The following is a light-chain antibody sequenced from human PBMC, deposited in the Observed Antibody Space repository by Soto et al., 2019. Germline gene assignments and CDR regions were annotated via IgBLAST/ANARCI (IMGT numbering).Light chain of an antibody. CDR1: QSVTSSS. J-gene: IGKJ1*01. Sequence: EIVLTQSPGTLSSSPGERATLSCRASQSVTSSSLGWYQQKPGQAPRLLMHSVSSRATGIPDRFSGSGSGTNFTLNIRRMEPEDFAVYYCNQYGSSPWTFGQGTKVEIK. CDR2: SVS. CDR3: NQYGSSPWT. V-gene: IGKV3-20*01.